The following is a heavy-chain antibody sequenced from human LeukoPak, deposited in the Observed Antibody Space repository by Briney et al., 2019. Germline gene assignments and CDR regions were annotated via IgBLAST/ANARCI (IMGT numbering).Heavy chain of an antibody. CDR2: ISAYNGNT. V-gene: IGHV1-18*01. CDR1: GYTFSNYG. Sequence: ASVKVSCKASGYTFSNYGISWVRQAPGQGLEWVGWISAYNGNTNYAQKLQGRVTMTTDTSTSTAYMELMSLRSDDTAVYYCARDKDSYSSGPRYNWFDPWGQGTLVTVSS. D-gene: IGHD6-19*01. CDR3: ARDKDSYSSGPRYNWFDP. J-gene: IGHJ5*02.